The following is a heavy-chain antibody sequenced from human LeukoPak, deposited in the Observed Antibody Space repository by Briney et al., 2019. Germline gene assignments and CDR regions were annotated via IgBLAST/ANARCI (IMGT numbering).Heavy chain of an antibody. CDR3: ARAGGYCSSTSCYLFDY. V-gene: IGHV4-31*03. D-gene: IGHD2-2*01. CDR1: GGSISSGGYY. J-gene: IGHJ4*02. CDR2: IYYSGST. Sequence: PSQTLSLTCTASGGSISSGGYYWSWIRQHPGKGLEWIGYIYYSGSTNYNPSLKSRVTISVDTSKNQFSLKLSSVTAADTAVYYCARAGGYCSSTSCYLFDYWGQGTLVTVSS.